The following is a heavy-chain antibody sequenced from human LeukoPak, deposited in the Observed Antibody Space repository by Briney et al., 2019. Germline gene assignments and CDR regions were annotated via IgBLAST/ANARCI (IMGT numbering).Heavy chain of an antibody. J-gene: IGHJ4*02. V-gene: IGHV4-31*03. CDR1: GGSISSGGYY. CDR3: ARGTRGDYDYYFDY. D-gene: IGHD4-17*01. Sequence: SLTLSLTCTVSGGSISSGGYYWSWIRQHPGKGLDLIGYIYYSGSTYYNPSLKSRVTISVDTSKNQFSLKLSSVTAADTAVYYCARGTRGDYDYYFDYWGQGTLVTVSS. CDR2: IYYSGST.